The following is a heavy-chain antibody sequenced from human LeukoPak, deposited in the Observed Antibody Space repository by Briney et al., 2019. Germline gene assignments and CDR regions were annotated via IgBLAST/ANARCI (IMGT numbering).Heavy chain of an antibody. Sequence: PGGSLRLSCAASGFTFSSHGMNWVRQPPGKGLEWIGSIYKSGSTFYIPSLKSRVTISVDTSKNQFSLRLTSVTAADTAVYYCARHDRFDNWGQGILVTISS. CDR3: ARHDRFDN. J-gene: IGHJ4*02. V-gene: IGHV4-39*01. CDR2: IYKSGST. CDR1: GFTFSSHGMN.